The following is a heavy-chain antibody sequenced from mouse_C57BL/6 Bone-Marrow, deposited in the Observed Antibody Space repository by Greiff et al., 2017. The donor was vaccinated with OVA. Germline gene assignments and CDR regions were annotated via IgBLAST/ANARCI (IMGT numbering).Heavy chain of an antibody. J-gene: IGHJ4*01. CDR3: ARFCVHYAMDY. CDR2: IDPSDSYT. CDR1: GYTFTSYW. V-gene: IGHV1-69*01. Sequence: VQLQQSGAELVMPGASVKLSCKASGYTFTSYWMHWVKQRPGQGLEWIGEIDPSDSYTNYNQKFKGKSTLTVDKSSSTAYMQLSSLTSEDSAVYYCARFCVHYAMDYWGQGTSVTVSS.